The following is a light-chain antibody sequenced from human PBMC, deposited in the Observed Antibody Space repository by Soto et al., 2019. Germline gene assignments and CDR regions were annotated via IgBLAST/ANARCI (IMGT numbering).Light chain of an antibody. CDR1: QSVSNY. V-gene: IGKV3-11*01. CDR2: DAS. CDR3: QQRSSWPLIT. Sequence: EIVLTQSPATLSLSPGERATLSCRASQSVSNYLAWFQQKPGQAPRLLIYDASNRATGIPARFSGSGSGTDFTITISSLETEDFAVYYCQQRSSWPLITFGGGTKVE. J-gene: IGKJ4*01.